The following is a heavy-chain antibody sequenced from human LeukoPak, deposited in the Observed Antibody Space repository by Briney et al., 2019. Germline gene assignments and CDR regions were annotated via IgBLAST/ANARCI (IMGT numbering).Heavy chain of an antibody. Sequence: ASVKVSCKASGYTFTSYDINWVRQATGQGLEWMGWMNPNSGNTGYAQKFQGRVTMTRNTSISTAYMELSSLRSEDTAVYYCARGVDFGGSPLVDPWGQGTLVTVSS. CDR1: GYTFTSYD. V-gene: IGHV1-8*01. J-gene: IGHJ5*02. CDR3: ARGVDFGGSPLVDP. D-gene: IGHD3-16*01. CDR2: MNPNSGNT.